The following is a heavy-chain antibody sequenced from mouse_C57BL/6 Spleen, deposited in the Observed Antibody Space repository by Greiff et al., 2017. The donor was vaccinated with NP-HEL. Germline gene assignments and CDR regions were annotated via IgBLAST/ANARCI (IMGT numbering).Heavy chain of an antibody. CDR2: IYPGGGYT. D-gene: IGHD2-4*01. CDR3: ARGDYDEGGYYAMDY. Sequence: VKLVESGAELVRPGTSVKMSCKASGYTFTNYWIGWAKQRPGHGLEWIGDIYPGGGYTNYNEKFKGKATLTADKSSSTAYMQFSSLTSEDSAIYYCARGDYDEGGYYAMDYWGQGTSVTVSS. J-gene: IGHJ4*01. V-gene: IGHV1-63*01. CDR1: GYTFTNYW.